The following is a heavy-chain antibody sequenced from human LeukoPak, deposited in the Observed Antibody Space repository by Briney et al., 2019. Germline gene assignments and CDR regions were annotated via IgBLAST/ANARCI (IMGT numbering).Heavy chain of an antibody. J-gene: IGHJ6*03. CDR3: ARGATTISSIAAAGRYYYMDV. CDR1: GGSFSGYY. Sequence: SETLSLTCAVYGGSFSGYYWSWIRQPPGKGLEWIGEINHSGSTNYNPSLKSRVTISVDTSKNQFSLRLSSVTAADTAVYYCARGATTISSIAAAGRYYYMDVWGKGTTVTVSS. V-gene: IGHV4-34*01. CDR2: INHSGST. D-gene: IGHD6-13*01.